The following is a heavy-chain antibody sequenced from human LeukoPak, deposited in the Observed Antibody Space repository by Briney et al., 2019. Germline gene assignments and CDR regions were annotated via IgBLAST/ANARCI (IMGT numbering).Heavy chain of an antibody. Sequence: SETLSLTCSVSGASFGTNYWSWIRQAPGKGLEWIGYMYYSGGTNDNPSLKGRVTISADTSKNQFSLNLRSVTAADTAVYYCAKGHGSGTFYRGLFDSWGQGIPVTVSS. CDR1: GASFGTNY. CDR3: AKGHGSGTFYRGLFDS. J-gene: IGHJ4*02. D-gene: IGHD3-10*01. V-gene: IGHV4-59*01. CDR2: MYYSGGT.